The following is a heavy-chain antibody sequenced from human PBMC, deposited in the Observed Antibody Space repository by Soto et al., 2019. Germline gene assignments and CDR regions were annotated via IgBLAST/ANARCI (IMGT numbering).Heavy chain of an antibody. V-gene: IGHV1-69*13. CDR1: GGTFSSYA. J-gene: IGHJ5*02. D-gene: IGHD2-2*01. Sequence: GASVKVSCKASGGTFSSYAISWARQAPGQGLEWMGGIIPIFGTANYAQKFQGRVTITADESTSTAYMELSSLRSEDTAVYYCARDWQDIVVVPAAMAPGVFDPWGQGTLVPVSS. CDR3: ARDWQDIVVVPAAMAPGVFDP. CDR2: IIPIFGTA.